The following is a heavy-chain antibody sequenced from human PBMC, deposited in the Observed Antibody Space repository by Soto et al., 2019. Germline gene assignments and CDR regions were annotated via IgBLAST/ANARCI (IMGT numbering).Heavy chain of an antibody. Sequence: EVQLVESGGGLVNPGGSLRLSCAASGFTFNNAWMSWVRQAPGKGLEWVGRIKSNTDGGTADYAAPVNGRFTVSRDDSKNTVYLQMNSLKTEDTAVYYCATDLKTGTDRGKFDYWGQGTLVTVSS. CDR1: GFTFNNAW. V-gene: IGHV3-15*01. J-gene: IGHJ4*02. CDR3: ATDLKTGTDRGKFDY. CDR2: IKSNTDGGTA. D-gene: IGHD1-1*01.